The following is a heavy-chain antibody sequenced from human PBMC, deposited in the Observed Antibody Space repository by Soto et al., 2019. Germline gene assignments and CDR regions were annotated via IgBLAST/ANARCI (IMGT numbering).Heavy chain of an antibody. CDR2: INISNGNT. CDR3: ARDKDLTLVNKLDH. Sequence: ASVKVSCKASGYTFKSYQIYWVRQAPGQRLECMGWINISNGNTEYSQNFQGRVTVTRDTSASTAYMELSSLRSEDTAVYYCARDKDLTLVNKLDHWGQGTPVTVSS. J-gene: IGHJ4*02. D-gene: IGHD4-17*01. CDR1: GYTFKSYQ. V-gene: IGHV1-3*04.